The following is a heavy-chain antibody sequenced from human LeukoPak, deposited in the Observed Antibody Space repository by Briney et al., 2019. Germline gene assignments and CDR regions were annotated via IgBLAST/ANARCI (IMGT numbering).Heavy chain of an antibody. D-gene: IGHD1-1*01. J-gene: IGHJ4*02. V-gene: IGHV4-30-4*08. CDR1: GGSINSGDYY. CDR3: ARSNWKYYFDF. CDR2: IYSSGST. Sequence: PSQTLSLTCTVSGGSINSGDYYWSWIRQPPGEGVEWIGYIYSSGSTYYNPSLKSRLTMSLDTSKSHFSLKVSSVTAADTAVYHCARSNWKYYFDFWGQGTLVTVSS.